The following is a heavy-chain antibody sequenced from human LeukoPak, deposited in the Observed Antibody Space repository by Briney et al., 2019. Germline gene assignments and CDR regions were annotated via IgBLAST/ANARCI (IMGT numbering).Heavy chain of an antibody. CDR2: IKSKTDGGTT. CDR3: TTPYYYGSGSYSSYYFDY. J-gene: IGHJ4*02. Sequence: GGSLRLSCAASGFTFSNAWMSWVRQAPGKGLEWVGRIKSKTDGGTTDYAAPVKGRFTISRDDSKNTLYLQMNSLKTEDTAVYYRTTPYYYGSGSYSSYYFDYWGQGTLVTVSS. V-gene: IGHV3-15*01. CDR1: GFTFSNAW. D-gene: IGHD3-10*01.